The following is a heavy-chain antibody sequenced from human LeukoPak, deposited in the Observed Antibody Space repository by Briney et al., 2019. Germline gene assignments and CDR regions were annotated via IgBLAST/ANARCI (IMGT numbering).Heavy chain of an antibody. Sequence: GASVKVSCKASGYTFTSYGISWVRQAPGQGLEWVGWISAYNGNTNYAQKLQGRVTMTTDTSTSTAYMELRSLRSDDTAVYYCARENSRFLEWLPLDYWGQGTLVTVSS. J-gene: IGHJ4*02. CDR2: ISAYNGNT. CDR1: GYTFTSYG. CDR3: ARENSRFLEWLPLDY. V-gene: IGHV1-18*01. D-gene: IGHD3-3*01.